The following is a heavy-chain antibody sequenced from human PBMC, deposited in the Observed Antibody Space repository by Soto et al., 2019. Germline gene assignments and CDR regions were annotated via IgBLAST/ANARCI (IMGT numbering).Heavy chain of an antibody. CDR1: GYTFSSYA. CDR2: INTGNGNT. D-gene: IGHD2-2*02. V-gene: IGHV1-3*04. CDR3: ARAGDDCSNASCYMIFY. J-gene: IGHJ4*02. Sequence: ASVKVSCKASGYTFSSYAMHWVRQAPGQRPEWMGWINTGNGNTKYSENFQGRATITKGTSASTAYMELSSLGSDDTAVYFCARAGDDCSNASCYMIFYWGQGTQVTVSS.